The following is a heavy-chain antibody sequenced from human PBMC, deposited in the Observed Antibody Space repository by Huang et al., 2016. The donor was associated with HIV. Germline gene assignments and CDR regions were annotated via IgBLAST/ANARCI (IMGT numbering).Heavy chain of an antibody. Sequence: EVQLVQSGAEVKKPGESLKISCKGSGYSFTSYWIGWVRQMPGKGLEGMGIIYPGESETRYSPSFQGQVTISADKSSSTADLQWSSLKAADTAMYYCARLSTTWYFDYWGQGTLVTVSS. CDR1: GYSFTSYW. V-gene: IGHV5-51*01. J-gene: IGHJ4*02. CDR2: IYPGESET. CDR3: ARLSTTWYFDY. D-gene: IGHD1-1*01.